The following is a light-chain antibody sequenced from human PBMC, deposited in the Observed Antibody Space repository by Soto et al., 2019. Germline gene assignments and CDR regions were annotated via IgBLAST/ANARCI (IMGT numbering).Light chain of an antibody. J-gene: IGKJ3*01. CDR2: DAS. V-gene: IGKV1-33*01. Sequence: DIQMTQSPSSLSASVGDRVTITCQASQDISNYLNWYQQKPGKAPKLLIYDASNLKTGVPSRFSGSGSGTDFTFTISSLQHEDIATYYCQQYVNLPLTFGHGTKVDIK. CDR3: QQYVNLPLT. CDR1: QDISNY.